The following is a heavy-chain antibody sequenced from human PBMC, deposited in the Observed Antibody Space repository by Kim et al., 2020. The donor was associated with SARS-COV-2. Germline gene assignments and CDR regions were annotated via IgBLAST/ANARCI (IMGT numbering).Heavy chain of an antibody. D-gene: IGHD3-10*01. J-gene: IGHJ6*02. CDR2: IYYSGST. Sequence: SETLSLTCTVSGGSISSYYWSWIRQPPGKGLEWIGYIYYSGSTNYNPSLKSRVTISVDTSKNQFSLKLSSVTAADTAVYYCARDIRYYYGSGSYNYYYYGMDVWGQGTTVTVSS. V-gene: IGHV4-59*13. CDR3: ARDIRYYYGSGSYNYYYYGMDV. CDR1: GGSISSYY.